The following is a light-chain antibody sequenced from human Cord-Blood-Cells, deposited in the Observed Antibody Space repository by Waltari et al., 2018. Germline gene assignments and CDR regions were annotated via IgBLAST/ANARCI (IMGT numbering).Light chain of an antibody. CDR2: DVS. Sequence: QSALTQPRSVSGSPGQSVTISCTGTSSDVGGYNYVSWYQQHTGKAPKLMIYDVSKRPSGVPDRFSGSKAGNTASLTISGLHAEDEADYYCCSYAGSYPYVFGTGTKVTVL. CDR1: SSDVGGYNY. V-gene: IGLV2-11*01. CDR3: CSYAGSYPYV. J-gene: IGLJ1*01.